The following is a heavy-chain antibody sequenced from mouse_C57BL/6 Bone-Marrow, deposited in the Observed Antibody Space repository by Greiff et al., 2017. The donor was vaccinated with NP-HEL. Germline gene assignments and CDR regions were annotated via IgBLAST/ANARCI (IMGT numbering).Heavy chain of an antibody. D-gene: IGHD4-1*01. CDR1: GFTFSSYG. J-gene: IGHJ3*01. CDR3: ARPNWDAWFAY. Sequence: EVKLVESGGDLVKPGGSLKLSCAASGFTFSSYGMSWVRQTPDTRLEWVATISSGGSYTYYPARVKGRFTISRDNAKNTLYLQMRSRKSEDTAMYYCARPNWDAWFAYWGQGTLVTVSA. CDR2: ISSGGSYT. V-gene: IGHV5-6*01.